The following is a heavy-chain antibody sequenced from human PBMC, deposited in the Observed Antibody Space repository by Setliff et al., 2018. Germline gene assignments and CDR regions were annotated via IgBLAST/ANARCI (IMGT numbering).Heavy chain of an antibody. CDR3: ARDHVYGSQYYYYYYGMDV. Sequence: SLRLSCAASGFTFSRYWMSWVRQAPGKGLEWVANIKQDGSEKYYVDSVKGRFTISRDNAKNSPYLQMNSLRAEDTAVYYCARDHVYGSQYYYYYYGMDVWGQGTTVTVSS. V-gene: IGHV3-7*01. CDR1: GFTFSRYW. CDR2: IKQDGSEK. J-gene: IGHJ6*02. D-gene: IGHD3-10*01.